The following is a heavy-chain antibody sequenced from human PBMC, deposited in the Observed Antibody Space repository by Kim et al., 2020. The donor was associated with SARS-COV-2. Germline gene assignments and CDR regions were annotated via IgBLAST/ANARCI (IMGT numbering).Heavy chain of an antibody. Sequence: GGSLRLSCTASGFTFGDYAISWVRQAPGKGLEWVGFIRSKAYGGTTEYAASVKGRFTISRDDSRSIAYLQMNSLKTEDTAVYYCTRDLDPHPESIAAAALPSFDYWGQGTLVTVSS. CDR2: IRSKAYGGTT. CDR3: TRDLDPHPESIAAAALPSFDY. D-gene: IGHD6-13*01. J-gene: IGHJ4*02. CDR1: GFTFGDYA. V-gene: IGHV3-49*04.